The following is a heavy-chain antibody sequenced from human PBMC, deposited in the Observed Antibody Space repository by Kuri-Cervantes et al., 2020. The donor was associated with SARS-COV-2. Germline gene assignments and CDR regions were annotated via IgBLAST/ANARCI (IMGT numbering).Heavy chain of an antibody. CDR2: IDPSDSYT. V-gene: IGHV5-10-1*01. J-gene: IGHJ3*02. D-gene: IGHD4-17*01. Sequence: GGSLRLSCKGSGYSFTSHWISWVRQMPGKGLEWMGRIDPSDSYTNYSPSFQGHVTISADKSISTAYLQWSSLKASDTAMYYCARTTVPSDAFDIWGQGTMVTVSS. CDR1: GYSFTSHW. CDR3: ARTTVPSDAFDI.